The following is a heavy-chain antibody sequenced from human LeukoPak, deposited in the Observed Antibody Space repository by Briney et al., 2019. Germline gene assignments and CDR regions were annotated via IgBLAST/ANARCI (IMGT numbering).Heavy chain of an antibody. J-gene: IGHJ3*02. D-gene: IGHD3-10*01. CDR1: GYTFTSYY. Sequence: ASVKVSCKASGYTFTSYYMHWVRQAPGQGLEWMGIINPSGGSTSYAQKFQGRVTMTRDTSTSTAYMELSSLRSEDTAVYYCARALLWFGEIDAFDIWGQGTMVTVSS. CDR2: INPSGGST. V-gene: IGHV1-46*01. CDR3: ARALLWFGEIDAFDI.